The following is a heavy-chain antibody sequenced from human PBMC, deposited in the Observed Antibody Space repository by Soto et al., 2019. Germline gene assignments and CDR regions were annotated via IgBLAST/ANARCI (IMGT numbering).Heavy chain of an antibody. D-gene: IGHD3-9*01. CDR2: INAGTGNT. V-gene: IGHV1-3*01. CDR3: ARAVDILTGYSFDY. J-gene: IGHJ4*02. CDR1: GYTFTSYA. Sequence: QVQLVQSGAEVKKPGASVKVSCKASGYTFTSYAMYWVRQAPGQRLEWMGWINAGTGNTKYSQKFQGRVTITRDTSASTAYIELSSLSSEDTAVYYGARAVDILTGYSFDYWGQGTLVTVSS.